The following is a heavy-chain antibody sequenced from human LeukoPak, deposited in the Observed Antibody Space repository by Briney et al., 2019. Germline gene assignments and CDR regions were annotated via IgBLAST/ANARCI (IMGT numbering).Heavy chain of an antibody. CDR2: VSHSRGT. CDR3: ARGNTVTLAIFDY. V-gene: IGHV4-34*01. J-gene: IGHJ4*02. Sequence: SETLSLTCGVYGGSFSGYSWSWIRQPPGKGLEWIGEVSHSRGTNYNPSLKSRVTISVDTSKNQFSLKLSSVTAADTAVYYCARGNTVTLAIFDYWGQGTLVTVSS. CDR1: GGSFSGYS. D-gene: IGHD4-11*01.